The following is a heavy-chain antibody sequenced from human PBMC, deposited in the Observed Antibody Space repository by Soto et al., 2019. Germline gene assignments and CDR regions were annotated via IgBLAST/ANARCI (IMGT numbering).Heavy chain of an antibody. Sequence: ESLKISCKGSGYSFTSYWIGWVRQMPGKGLEWMGIIYPGDSDTRYSPSFQGQVTISADKSISTAYLQWSSLKASDTAMYYCARLTYDILTGFSRGYYYYGMDVWGQGTTVTVSS. CDR2: IYPGDSDT. CDR3: ARLTYDILTGFSRGYYYYGMDV. V-gene: IGHV5-51*01. D-gene: IGHD3-9*01. J-gene: IGHJ6*02. CDR1: GYSFTSYW.